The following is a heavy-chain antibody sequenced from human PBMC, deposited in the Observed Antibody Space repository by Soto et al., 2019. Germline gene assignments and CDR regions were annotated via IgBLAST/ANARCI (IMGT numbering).Heavy chain of an antibody. V-gene: IGHV3-33*01. D-gene: IGHD5-18*01. CDR2: IWYDGSNK. CDR1: GFTFSSYG. CDR3: ARGDTAMGVY. J-gene: IGHJ4*02. Sequence: QVQLVESGGGVVQPGRSLRLSCAASGFTFSSYGMHWVRQAPGKGLEWVAVIWYDGSNKYYADSVKGRFTISRDNSKNTLYLQMNGLRAEDTAVYYCARGDTAMGVYWGQGTLVTVSS.